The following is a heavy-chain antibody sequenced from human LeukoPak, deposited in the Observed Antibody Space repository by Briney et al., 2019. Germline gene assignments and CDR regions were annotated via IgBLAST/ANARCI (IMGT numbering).Heavy chain of an antibody. V-gene: IGHV4-34*01. CDR2: INYSGST. J-gene: IGHJ4*02. D-gene: IGHD3-3*01. Sequence: PSETLSLTCAVYGGSFSGYYWSWIRQPPGKGLEWIGEINYSGSTNYNPSLKSRVTISVDTSKNQFSLKLSSVTAADTAVYYCARERREYDFWSGPSWDWGQGTLVTVSS. CDR1: GGSFSGYY. CDR3: ARERREYDFWSGPSWD.